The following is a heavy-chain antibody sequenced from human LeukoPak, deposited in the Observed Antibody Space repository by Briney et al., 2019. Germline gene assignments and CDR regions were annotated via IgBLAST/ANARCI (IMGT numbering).Heavy chain of an antibody. V-gene: IGHV4-59*01. Sequence: SETLSLTCTASGGSISSYYWSWIRQPPGKGLEWIGYVYYSGTTNYNPSLKGRVIISVDTSKNQFSLKLSPVIAADTAVYYCARVGVDYSGNIIKYYFDYWGQGTLVTVSS. CDR2: VYYSGTT. J-gene: IGHJ4*02. CDR3: ARVGVDYSGNIIKYYFDY. CDR1: GGSISSYY. D-gene: IGHD4-23*01.